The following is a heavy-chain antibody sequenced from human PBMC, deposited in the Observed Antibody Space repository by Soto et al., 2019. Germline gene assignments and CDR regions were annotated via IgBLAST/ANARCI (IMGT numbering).Heavy chain of an antibody. CDR3: ARHETGYGYSFDY. CDR1: GGSISSSSYY. Sequence: SETLSLTCTVSGGSISSSSYYWGWIRQPPGKGLEWIGSIYYSGSTYHNPSLKSRVTISVDTSKNQFSLKLSSVTAADTAVYYCARHETGYGYSFDYWGQGTLVTVSS. J-gene: IGHJ4*02. D-gene: IGHD5-18*01. V-gene: IGHV4-39*01. CDR2: IYYSGST.